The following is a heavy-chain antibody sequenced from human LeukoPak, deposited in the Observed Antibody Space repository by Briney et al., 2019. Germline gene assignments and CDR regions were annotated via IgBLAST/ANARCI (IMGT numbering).Heavy chain of an antibody. CDR1: GFSFDDSA. D-gene: IGHD3-9*01. J-gene: IGHJ4*02. Sequence: GRSLRLSCAASGFSFDDSAMHWVRQAPGKGLEWVSGIRWNSNNIAYADSVKGRFIISRENAKKSLYLQMNSLRAEDTALYYCAKDMGYDILTGYSAFDYWGQGTLVTVSS. CDR2: IRWNSNNI. CDR3: AKDMGYDILTGYSAFDY. V-gene: IGHV3-9*01.